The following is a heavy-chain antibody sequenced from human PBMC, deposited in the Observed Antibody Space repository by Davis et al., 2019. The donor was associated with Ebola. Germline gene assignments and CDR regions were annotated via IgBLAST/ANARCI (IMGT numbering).Heavy chain of an antibody. D-gene: IGHD2-21*02. CDR3: ARGRTAEGFDY. J-gene: IGHJ4*02. V-gene: IGHV5-51*01. CDR2: IHPSDSDT. CDR1: GYNFASYW. Sequence: GESLKISCQGSGYNFASYWIGWVRQMPGKGLEWMGLIHPSDSDTRYGRSFQGQVSISVDKSITTAYLQRSSLQALDTAMYYCARGRTAEGFDYWGQGTLVTVSS.